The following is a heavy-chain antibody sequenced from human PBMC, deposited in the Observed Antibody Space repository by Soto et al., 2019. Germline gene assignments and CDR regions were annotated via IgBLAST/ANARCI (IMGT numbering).Heavy chain of an antibody. CDR3: AKDHYYDYVWGSYRDPYFDY. J-gene: IGHJ4*02. V-gene: IGHV3-23*01. Sequence: GGSLRLSCAASGFTFSSYAMSWVRQAPGKGLEWVSAISGSGGSTYYADSVKGRFTISRDNSKNTLYLQMNSLGAEDTAVYYCAKDHYYDYVWGSYRDPYFDYWGQGTLVTVSS. CDR2: ISGSGGST. D-gene: IGHD3-16*02. CDR1: GFTFSSYA.